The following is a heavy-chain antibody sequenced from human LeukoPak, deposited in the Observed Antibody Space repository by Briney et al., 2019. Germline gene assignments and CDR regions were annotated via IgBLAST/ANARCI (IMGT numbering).Heavy chain of an antibody. CDR2: IIPIFGTA. V-gene: IGHV1-69*06. Sequence: GASVKVSCKASGGTFSSYAISWVRQAPGQGLEWMGGIIPIFGTANYAQKFQGRVTITADKSTSTAYMELSSLRSEDTAVYYCAREGSDGSGYYFDYWGQGTLVTASS. CDR3: AREGSDGSGYYFDY. CDR1: GGTFSSYA. D-gene: IGHD3-10*01. J-gene: IGHJ4*02.